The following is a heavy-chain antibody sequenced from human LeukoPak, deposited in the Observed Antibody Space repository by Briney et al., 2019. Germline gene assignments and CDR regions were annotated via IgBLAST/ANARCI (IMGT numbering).Heavy chain of an antibody. V-gene: IGHV3-48*03. D-gene: IGHD7-27*01. CDR2: ITSSARSI. CDR1: GFTFSNYE. CDR3: ARVRGAWGDFDW. J-gene: IGHJ4*02. Sequence: GGSLRLSCAASGFTFSNYEMNWVRQAPGKGLEWVSHITSSARSISYADSVMGRFTISRDNVKNSLYLQMNSLRAEDTALYYCARVRGAWGDFDWWGQGTLVTVSS.